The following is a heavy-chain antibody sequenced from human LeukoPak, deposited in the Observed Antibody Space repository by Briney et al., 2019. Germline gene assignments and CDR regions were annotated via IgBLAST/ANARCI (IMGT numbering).Heavy chain of an antibody. V-gene: IGHV4-59*08. CDR1: GGSISSYY. CDR3: TRGGELMNF. Sequence: SETLSLTCTVSGGSISSYYWSWIRQPPGKGLEWIGYIYYSGSTSYNPSLKSRVTISVDASKIQFSLRLSSVTAADTAVYYCTRGGELMNFWGQGTLVTVSS. CDR2: IYYSGST. J-gene: IGHJ4*02. D-gene: IGHD1-26*01.